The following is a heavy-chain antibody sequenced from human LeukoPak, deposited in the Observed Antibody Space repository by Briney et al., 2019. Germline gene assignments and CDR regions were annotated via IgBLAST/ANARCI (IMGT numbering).Heavy chain of an antibody. J-gene: IGHJ4*02. CDR3: AREGSSGPYYFDY. V-gene: IGHV1-69*05. Sequence: GASVKVSCKASGYTFTSYDINWVRQATGQGLEWMGGIIPILGTANYAQKFQGRVTITTDESTSTAYMELSSLRSEDTAVYYCAREGSSGPYYFDYWGQGTLVTVSS. D-gene: IGHD3-22*01. CDR1: GYTFTSYD. CDR2: IIPILGTA.